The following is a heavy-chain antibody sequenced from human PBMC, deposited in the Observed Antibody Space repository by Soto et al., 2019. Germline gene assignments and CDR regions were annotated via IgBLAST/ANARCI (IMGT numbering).Heavy chain of an antibody. J-gene: IGHJ6*02. V-gene: IGHV5-10-1*01. CDR2: IDPSDSYT. CDR3: SSASPHYYYGMDV. Sequence: GASLKVSCKCSGYSSTRYWISWVRQMPGKGLEWMGRIDPSDSYTNYSPSFQGHVIISADKSISTAYLQWSSLKASDTAMYYCSSASPHYYYGMDVWGQGTTVTVSS. CDR1: GYSSTRYW.